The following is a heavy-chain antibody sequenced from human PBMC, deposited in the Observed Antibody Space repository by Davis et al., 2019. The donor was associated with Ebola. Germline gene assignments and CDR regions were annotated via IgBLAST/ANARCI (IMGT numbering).Heavy chain of an antibody. J-gene: IGHJ4*02. V-gene: IGHV3-73*01. D-gene: IGHD6-19*01. CDR1: GFTFSGSA. Sequence: GGSLRLSCAASGFTFSGSAMHWVRQASGKGLEWVGRTRSKANSYATAYAASVKGRFTISRDDSKNTAYLQMNSLKTEDTAVYYCTSSAVAGTYDYWGQGTLVTVSS. CDR2: TRSKANSYAT. CDR3: TSSAVAGTYDY.